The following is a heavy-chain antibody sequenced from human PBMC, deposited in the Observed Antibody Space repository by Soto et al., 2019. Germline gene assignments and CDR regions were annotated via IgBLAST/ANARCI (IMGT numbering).Heavy chain of an antibody. J-gene: IGHJ4*02. CDR3: ARRYCSSASCLIGS. V-gene: IGHV3-48*03. CDR2: IGSSGSIV. D-gene: IGHD2-2*01. Sequence: EVQLVESGGGLVQPGGSLRLSCAASGFTFSSYEMNWVRQAPGKGLEWVSYIGSSGSIVYYADSVKGRFTISRDNAKNSLYLQMNSLRAEDTAVYYCARRYCSSASCLIGSWGQGTLVTVSS. CDR1: GFTFSSYE.